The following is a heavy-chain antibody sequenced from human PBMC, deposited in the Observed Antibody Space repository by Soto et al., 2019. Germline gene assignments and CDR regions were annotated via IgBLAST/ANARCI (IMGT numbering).Heavy chain of an antibody. CDR2: ISYGGST. J-gene: IGHJ4*02. CDR1: GGSMSSHY. V-gene: IGHV4-59*11. CDR3: ARADPDASVGY. D-gene: IGHD3-16*01. Sequence: SETLSLTCTVSGGSMSSHYWTWLRQPPGKGLEWIGYISYGGSTYYNPSLKSRVTISADTSRNQFSLKLSSVIAADTAVYYCARADPDASVGYWGQGTLVTVSS.